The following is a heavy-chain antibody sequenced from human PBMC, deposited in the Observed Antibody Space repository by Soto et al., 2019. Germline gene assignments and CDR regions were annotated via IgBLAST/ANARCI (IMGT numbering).Heavy chain of an antibody. J-gene: IGHJ4*02. Sequence: SDTLSLTCTVSGGSIRSYYWPWFRQPPWKGLEWLGYIFYSGSTFYNPSLKSRVTISIHTSKSQFSLQLTSVTAADTAVYYCERGAADTSMVDSWGQGTLVTVS. CDR2: IFYSGST. V-gene: IGHV4-59*07. D-gene: IGHD5-18*01. CDR3: ERGAADTSMVDS. CDR1: GGSIRSYY.